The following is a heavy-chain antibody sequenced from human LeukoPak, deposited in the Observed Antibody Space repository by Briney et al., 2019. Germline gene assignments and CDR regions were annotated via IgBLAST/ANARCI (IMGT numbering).Heavy chain of an antibody. J-gene: IGHJ4*02. Sequence: GASVSVSCKASGYTFTGSYMHWVRQAPGQGLEWMGWINPNSGDTNYAQRFQGAVTMTRDTSLSTAYLELSRLTSDDTAVYYCARGTGWYHFDYWGQGTLVTVSS. D-gene: IGHD6-19*01. V-gene: IGHV1-2*02. CDR3: ARGTGWYHFDY. CDR2: INPNSGDT. CDR1: GYTFTGSY.